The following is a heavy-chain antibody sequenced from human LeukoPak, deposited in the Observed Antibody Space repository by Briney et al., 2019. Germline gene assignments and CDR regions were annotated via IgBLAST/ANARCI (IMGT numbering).Heavy chain of an antibody. D-gene: IGHD3-22*01. V-gene: IGHV1-2*02. CDR1: GYTLTSYY. J-gene: IGHJ4*02. CDR2: INPNTGDT. CDR3: ARLFNYYDNSGYYQYYFDY. Sequence: ASVKVSCKASGYTLTSYYMHWVRQAPGQGLEWMGWINPNTGDTSFAQKFQGRVTLTRDTSISTAYMELSRLKSDDTTVYYCARLFNYYDNSGYYQYYFDYWGQGTLVTVSS.